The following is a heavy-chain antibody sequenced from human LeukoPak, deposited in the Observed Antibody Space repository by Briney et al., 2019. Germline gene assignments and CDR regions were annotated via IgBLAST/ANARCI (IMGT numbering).Heavy chain of an antibody. J-gene: IGHJ3*02. V-gene: IGHV4-39*07. Sequence: SETLSLTCTVSGGSISSSSYYWGWIRQPPGKGLEWIGSIYYSGSTYYNPSLKSRVTISVDTSKNQFSLKLSSVTAADTAVYYCARRVKYYDSSGSVPSIWGQGTMVTVSS. CDR1: GGSISSSSYY. CDR3: ARRVKYYDSSGSVPSI. CDR2: IYYSGST. D-gene: IGHD3-22*01.